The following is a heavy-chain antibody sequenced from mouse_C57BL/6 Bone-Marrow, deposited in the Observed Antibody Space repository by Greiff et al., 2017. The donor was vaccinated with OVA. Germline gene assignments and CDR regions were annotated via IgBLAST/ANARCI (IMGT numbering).Heavy chain of an antibody. Sequence: DVQLVESGEGLVKPGGSLKLSCAASGFTFSSYAMSWVRQTPEKRLEWVAYISSGGDYFYYAATVKGRFTISRDTARNTLYLQMSSLKSEDTAMYYCTRDGYYAMDDWGQGTSVTVSS. CDR2: ISSGGDYF. CDR1: GFTFSSYA. D-gene: IGHD2-3*01. J-gene: IGHJ4*01. CDR3: TRDGYYAMDD. V-gene: IGHV5-9-1*02.